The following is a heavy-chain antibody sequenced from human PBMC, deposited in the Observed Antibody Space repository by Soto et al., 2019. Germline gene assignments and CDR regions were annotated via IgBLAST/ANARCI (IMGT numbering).Heavy chain of an antibody. CDR3: ARGVGALLYSDF. Sequence: EVQLVESGGDLVQMGGSLRLSCAASGFTFNSYNMNWVRQAPGWGLEWVSYSSSGSNTIYYADSVKGRFTVSRDSAQNSLYLQMNSLTAEDTAVYYCARGVGALLYSDFWGQGTLVTVSS. J-gene: IGHJ4*02. D-gene: IGHD1-26*01. CDR1: GFTFNSYN. CDR2: SSSGSNTI. V-gene: IGHV3-48*01.